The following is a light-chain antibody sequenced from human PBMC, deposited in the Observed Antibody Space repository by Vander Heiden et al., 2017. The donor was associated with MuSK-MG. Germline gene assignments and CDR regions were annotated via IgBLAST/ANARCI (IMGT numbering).Light chain of an antibody. CDR3: QQCGSWPPYT. CDR1: QSSSTRY. J-gene: IGKJ2*01. Sequence: DSVLTHSPGTLSLSPGERATLSCRTSQSSSTRYLAWYQQKPGQAPRLLIYGASSRTTGVPDRFSGSGSGTDFTLTISRLEPEDFAVYYCQQCGSWPPYTFGQGTKLEIK. V-gene: IGKV3-20*01. CDR2: GAS.